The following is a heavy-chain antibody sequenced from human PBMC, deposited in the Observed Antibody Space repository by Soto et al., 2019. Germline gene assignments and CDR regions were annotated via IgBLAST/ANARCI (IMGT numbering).Heavy chain of an antibody. CDR1: GYMFTTYG. D-gene: IGHD3-10*01. V-gene: IGHV1-18*01. Sequence: QAQLVQSGGEVKKPGASVKVSCKASGYMFTTYGISWVRQAPGQGVEWMGWISGDDGKTRYAKKVQGRVTMTTDTSTSTAYTGLTSLRPEHTAGYYWARGPPMVRGVILGWSDPWGQGTLVTVSS. CDR2: ISGDDGKT. J-gene: IGHJ5*02. CDR3: ARGPPMVRGVILGWSDP.